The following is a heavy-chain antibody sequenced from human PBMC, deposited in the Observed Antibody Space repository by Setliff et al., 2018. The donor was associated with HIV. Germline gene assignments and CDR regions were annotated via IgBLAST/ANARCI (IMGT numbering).Heavy chain of an antibody. CDR3: ARGVPLLPPHY. Sequence: SETLSLPCTVSGGSISSNNYYWGRIRQPPGKVLEWIGSTFYSETVYYGGRTYYSPSLKSRVTISVDTSKSQFSLKLSSVTAADTAVYYCARGVPLLPPHYWGQGTRVTVSS. J-gene: IGHJ4*02. V-gene: IGHV4-39*07. D-gene: IGHD2-21*02. CDR1: GGSISSNNYY. CDR2: TFYSETVYYGGRT.